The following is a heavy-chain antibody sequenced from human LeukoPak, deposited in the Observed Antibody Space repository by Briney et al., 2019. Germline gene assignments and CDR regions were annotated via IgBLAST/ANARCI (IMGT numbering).Heavy chain of an antibody. D-gene: IGHD2-2*01. CDR3: ARDDCSKTSCYGI. Sequence: LSLTCTVSGGSISSSSYYWGWIRQPPGKGLEWISFISYDGSNKYYADSVQGRFTISRDIFKNTLYLQMNSLRTEDTAVYYCARDDCSKTSCYGIWGQGTLVTVSS. CDR2: ISYDGSNK. CDR1: GGSISSSS. V-gene: IGHV3-30*03. J-gene: IGHJ4*02.